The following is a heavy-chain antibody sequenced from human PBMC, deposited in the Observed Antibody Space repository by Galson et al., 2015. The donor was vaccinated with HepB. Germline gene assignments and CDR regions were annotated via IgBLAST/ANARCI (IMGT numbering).Heavy chain of an antibody. Sequence: SLRLSCAASGFTLETYIMHWVRQAPGKGLEWVAHISYDGNTKYYTDSVKGRFTVSRDSSFKTLYLQMTRLRTEDTALYYCVRGLLVKAAIAVAYDTFDLWGQGTMVTVSS. J-gene: IGHJ3*01. CDR3: VRGLLVKAAIAVAYDTFDL. D-gene: IGHD6-19*01. CDR1: GFTLETYI. V-gene: IGHV3-30*03. CDR2: ISYDGNTK.